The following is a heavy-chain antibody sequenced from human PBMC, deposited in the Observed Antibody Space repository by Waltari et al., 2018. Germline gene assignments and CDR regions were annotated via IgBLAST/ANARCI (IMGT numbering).Heavy chain of an antibody. V-gene: IGHV1-2*06. J-gene: IGHJ4*02. CDR2: INPNSGGT. D-gene: IGHD2-21*01. Sequence: QVQLVQSGAEVKKPGASVKVSCKASGYTFTGYYMHCVRQAPGQGLEWMGRINPNSGGTNYGQKFQGRVTMTRDTSISTAYMEVSRLRSDDTAVYYCAREGGGDPRGRDWGQGTLVTVSS. CDR3: AREGGGDPRGRD. CDR1: GYTFTGYY.